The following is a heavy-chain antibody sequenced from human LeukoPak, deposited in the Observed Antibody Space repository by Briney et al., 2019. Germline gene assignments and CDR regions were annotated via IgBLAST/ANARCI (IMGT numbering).Heavy chain of an antibody. D-gene: IGHD3/OR15-3a*01. V-gene: IGHV4-59*13. J-gene: IGHJ4*02. CDR2: IHHNGIT. CDR1: GGSMSSYY. CDR3: AKIDGTGYYLYYFDY. Sequence: SGTLSLTCSVSGGSMSSYYFNWIRQPPGKGLEWIGSIHHNGITNYNPSLTNRVTISLDTSMDQFSLKLTSLAAADTAVYYCAKIDGTGYYLYYFDYWGQGTLVTVSS.